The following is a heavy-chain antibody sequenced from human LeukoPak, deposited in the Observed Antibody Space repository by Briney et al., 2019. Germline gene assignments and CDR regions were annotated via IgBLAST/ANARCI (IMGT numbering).Heavy chain of an antibody. CDR1: GVSVSTYY. CDR3: ARGGGYASPIGY. D-gene: IGHD5-12*01. Sequence: KPAQSLSLNCTLSGVSVSTYYWSWVRQPPGKGLESIWYIYNSGSTNYNPLIKSRVTISVDPSKKQFSLKLSSVTAADPAVYYCARGGGYASPIGYWGQGALVTVSS. CDR2: IYNSGST. J-gene: IGHJ4*02. V-gene: IGHV4-59*02.